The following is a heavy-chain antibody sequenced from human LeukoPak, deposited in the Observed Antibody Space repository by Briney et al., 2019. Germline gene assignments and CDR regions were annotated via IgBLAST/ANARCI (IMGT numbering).Heavy chain of an antibody. Sequence: PGGSLRLSCAASGFTFSSYAMSWVRQAPGKGLEWVSAISGSGGSTYYADSVKGRFTISRDNAKSSLYLQMSSLRVEDTAVYYCARGRGYVNWAFDIWGQGTVVTVSS. D-gene: IGHD1-20*01. J-gene: IGHJ3*02. CDR2: ISGSGGST. V-gene: IGHV3-23*01. CDR1: GFTFSSYA. CDR3: ARGRGYVNWAFDI.